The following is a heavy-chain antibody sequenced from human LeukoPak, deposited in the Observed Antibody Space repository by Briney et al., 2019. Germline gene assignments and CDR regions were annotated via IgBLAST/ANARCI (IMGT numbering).Heavy chain of an antibody. Sequence: GGSLRLSCAASGFTFSAYWMTWVRQAPGKGLEWVANINEGGNVKFYVDSVKGRFTISRDNTKISLHLQMYSLRAEDTAVYYCARVGKNSWDFDHWGQGTLVTVSS. V-gene: IGHV3-7*01. D-gene: IGHD2-15*01. CDR2: INEGGNVK. J-gene: IGHJ4*02. CDR1: GFTFSAYW. CDR3: ARVGKNSWDFDH.